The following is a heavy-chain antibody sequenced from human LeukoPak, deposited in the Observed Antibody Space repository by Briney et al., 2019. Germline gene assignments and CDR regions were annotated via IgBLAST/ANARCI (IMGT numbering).Heavy chain of an antibody. J-gene: IGHJ6*02. CDR3: ARVSHLRYFDWLPQDHYGMDV. CDR1: GFTFSSYA. D-gene: IGHD3-9*01. V-gene: IGHV3-30*04. CDR2: ISYDGSNK. Sequence: GGSLRLSCAASGFTFSSYAMHWVRQAPGKGLEWVAVISYDGSNKYYADSVKGRFTISRDNSKNTLYLQMNSLRAEDTAVYYCARVSHLRYFDWLPQDHYGMDVWGQGTTVTVSS.